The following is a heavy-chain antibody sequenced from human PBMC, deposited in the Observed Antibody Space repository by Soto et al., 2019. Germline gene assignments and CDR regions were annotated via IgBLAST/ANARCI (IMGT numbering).Heavy chain of an antibody. D-gene: IGHD5-18*01. CDR2: IDYSGPA. CDR1: YGSISVSNVF. J-gene: IGHJ4*02. Sequence: QLQLQESGPGLVKPWETLSLTCTVSYGSISVSNVFWGWVRQPPGKGLEWIGNIDYSGPAYFNPSLGTRVTFPVDTSKNQFSLTLYSVTAADTAVYYCARNTGRHLDFWGQGILVTVSS. V-gene: IGHV4-39*01. CDR3: ARNTGRHLDF.